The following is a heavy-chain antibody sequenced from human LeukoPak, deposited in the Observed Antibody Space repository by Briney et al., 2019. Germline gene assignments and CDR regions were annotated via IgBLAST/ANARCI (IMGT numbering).Heavy chain of an antibody. CDR1: GGSFSGYY. D-gene: IGHD3-9*01. V-gene: IGHV4-34*01. CDR3: ARDVAYDILTGYYNVGFRWMDWFDP. Sequence: PSETLSLTCAVYGGSFSGYYWSWIRQPPGKGLEWIGSIYYSGSTYYNPSLKSRVTISVDTSKNQFSLKLSSVTAADTAVYYCARDVAYDILTGYYNVGFRWMDWFDPWGQGTLVTVSS. CDR2: IYYSGST. J-gene: IGHJ5*02.